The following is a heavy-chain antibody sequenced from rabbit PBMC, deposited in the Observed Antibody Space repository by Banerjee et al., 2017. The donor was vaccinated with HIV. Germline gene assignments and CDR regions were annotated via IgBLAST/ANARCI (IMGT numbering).Heavy chain of an antibody. CDR2: IDPVFGST. J-gene: IGHJ4*01. D-gene: IGHD6-1*01. CDR3: ARDDAYDGDGYAFNL. CDR1: GFSLSSYA. Sequence: QEQLVESGGGLVQPGGSLKLSCKASGFSLSSYAMSWVRQAPGKGLEWIGYIDPVFGSTIYASWVNGRFTISSHNAQNTLYLQLNSLTAADTATYFCARDDAYDGDGYAFNLWGPGTLVT. V-gene: IGHV1S8*01.